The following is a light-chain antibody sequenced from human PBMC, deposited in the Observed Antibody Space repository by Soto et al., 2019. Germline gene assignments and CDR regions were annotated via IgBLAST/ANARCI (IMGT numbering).Light chain of an antibody. J-gene: IGLJ1*01. Sequence: QSALAQPASESGSPGQSITISCTGTSSDVGGYNYVSWYQQHPGKAPKLMIYEVSNRPSGVSNRFSGSKSGNTASLTISGLQAEDEADYYCSSYTSSSTLLVFGTGTKVTGL. V-gene: IGLV2-14*01. CDR1: SSDVGGYNY. CDR3: SSYTSSSTLLV. CDR2: EVS.